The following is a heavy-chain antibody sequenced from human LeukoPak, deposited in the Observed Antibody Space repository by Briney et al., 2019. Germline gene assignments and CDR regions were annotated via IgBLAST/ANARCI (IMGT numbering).Heavy chain of an antibody. D-gene: IGHD1-26*01. CDR2: INPSGGST. V-gene: IGHV1-46*01. Sequence: ASVKVSCKASGYTFTSYYMHWVRQAPGQGLEWMGIINPSGGSTSYAQKFQGRVTMTRDTSTSTVYMELSSLRSEDTAVYYCARDPPRMVVATKNDDYWGQGTLSPSPQ. CDR3: ARDPPRMVVATKNDDY. CDR1: GYTFTSYY. J-gene: IGHJ4*02.